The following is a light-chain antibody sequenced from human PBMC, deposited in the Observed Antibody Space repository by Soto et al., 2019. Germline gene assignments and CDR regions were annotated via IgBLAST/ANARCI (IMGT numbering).Light chain of an antibody. J-gene: IGKJ1*01. Sequence: DIQMTQSPSTLSASVGDRVTITCRASQSISSWLAWYQQKPGKAPKLLIYDASSLESGVPSRFSGRGSGTEFTLTISSLQTDDVATYYCQQYNSYSWTFGQGTKVEIK. CDR3: QQYNSYSWT. CDR1: QSISSW. V-gene: IGKV1-5*01. CDR2: DAS.